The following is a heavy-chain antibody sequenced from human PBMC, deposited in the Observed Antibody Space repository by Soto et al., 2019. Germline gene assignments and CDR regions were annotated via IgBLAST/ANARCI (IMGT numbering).Heavy chain of an antibody. V-gene: IGHV3-23*01. CDR3: ARAPPFFGLDAFDF. Sequence: EVQLLESGGGLVQPGGSLRLSCAASGFTFNSYAMHWVRQAPGKGLEWVSGISGFSAGSASTYFADSVKGRLIISRYNSNNTLYLQMITRRSEGTSLDYCARAPPFFGLDAFDFWGHGTLVTVSS. J-gene: IGHJ3*01. D-gene: IGHD3-10*01. CDR1: GFTFNSYA. CDR2: ISGFSAGSAST.